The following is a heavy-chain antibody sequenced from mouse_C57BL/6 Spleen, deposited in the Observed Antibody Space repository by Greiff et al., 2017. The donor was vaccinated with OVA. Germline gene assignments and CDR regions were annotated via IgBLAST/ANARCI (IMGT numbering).Heavy chain of an antibody. Sequence: EVNLVESGGGLVKPGGSLKLSCAASGFTFSSYAMSWVRQTPEKRLEWVATISDGGSYTYYPDNVKGRFTISRDNAKNNLYLQMSHLKSEDTAMYYCARDPSYAMDYWGQGTSVTVSS. V-gene: IGHV5-4*01. CDR3: ARDPSYAMDY. CDR2: ISDGGSYT. J-gene: IGHJ4*01. CDR1: GFTFSSYA.